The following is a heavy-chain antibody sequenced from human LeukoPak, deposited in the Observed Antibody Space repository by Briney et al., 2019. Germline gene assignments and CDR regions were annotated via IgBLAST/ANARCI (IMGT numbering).Heavy chain of an antibody. Sequence: SETLSLTCTVSGGSISSHYRSWIRQPPGKGLEWIGYIYYSGSTNYNPSLKSRVTISVDTSKNQFSLKLSSVTAADTAVYYCARVIRDYYYYYYMDVWGKGTTVTVFS. CDR3: ARVIRDYYYYYYMDV. D-gene: IGHD2-21*01. V-gene: IGHV4-59*11. CDR1: GGSISSHY. CDR2: IYYSGST. J-gene: IGHJ6*03.